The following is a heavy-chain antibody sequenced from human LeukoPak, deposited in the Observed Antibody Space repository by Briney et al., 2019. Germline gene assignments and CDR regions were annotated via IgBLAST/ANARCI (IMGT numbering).Heavy chain of an antibody. J-gene: IGHJ4*02. CDR3: ARMWRWLQSDYFDY. D-gene: IGHD5-24*01. Sequence: SVKVSCKASGGTFSSYAISWVRQAPGQGLEWMGRIIPILGIANYAQKFQGRVTITADKSTSTAYMELSSLRSEDTAVYYCARMWRWLQSDYFDYWGQGTLVTVSS. V-gene: IGHV1-69*04. CDR2: IIPILGIA. CDR1: GGTFSSYA.